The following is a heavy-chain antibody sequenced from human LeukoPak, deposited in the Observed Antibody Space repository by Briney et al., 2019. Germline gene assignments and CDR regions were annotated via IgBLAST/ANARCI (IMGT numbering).Heavy chain of an antibody. CDR2: ISYDGSNK. V-gene: IGHV3-30*04. CDR3: ARDDNVVSSSGWYGPFDY. D-gene: IGHD6-19*01. Sequence: GGSLRLSCAASGFTFSSYAMHWVRQAPGKGLEWVAVISYDGSNKYYADSVKGRFTISRDNSKNTLYLQMNSLRAEDTAVYYRARDDNVVSSSGWYGPFDYWGQGTLVTVSS. J-gene: IGHJ4*02. CDR1: GFTFSSYA.